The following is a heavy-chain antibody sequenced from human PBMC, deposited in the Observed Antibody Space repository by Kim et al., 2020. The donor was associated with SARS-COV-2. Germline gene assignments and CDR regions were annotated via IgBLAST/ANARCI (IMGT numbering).Heavy chain of an antibody. CDR1: GFTFSTYA. D-gene: IGHD3-10*01. Sequence: GGSLRLSCAASGFTFSTYAMNWVRQAPGKGLEWVSAVSGSGANTHYADSVKGRFTIYRDNSENTLYLQMNNLRVEDTAVYYCAKDMYYGSSVDYWGHGTLVAVSS. J-gene: IGHJ4*01. CDR2: VSGSGANT. CDR3: AKDMYYGSSVDY. V-gene: IGHV3-23*01.